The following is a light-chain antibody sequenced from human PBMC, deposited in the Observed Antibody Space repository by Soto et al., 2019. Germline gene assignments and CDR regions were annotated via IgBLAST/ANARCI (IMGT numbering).Light chain of an antibody. CDR1: SSDVGVYNY. V-gene: IGLV2-14*01. CDR2: EVS. CDR3: TSFTSSDTWV. Sequence: QSALTQPASVSGSPGQSITISCTGTSSDVGVYNYVSWFRQHPGKAPRLMIYEVSNRPSGVSDRFSGSKSGFTASLTISGLQAEDEADYYCTSFTSSDTWVFGGGTKVTVL. J-gene: IGLJ3*02.